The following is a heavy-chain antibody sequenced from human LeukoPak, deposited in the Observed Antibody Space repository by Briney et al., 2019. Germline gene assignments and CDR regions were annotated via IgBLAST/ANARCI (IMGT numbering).Heavy chain of an antibody. CDR1: GDSVSNDTAA. CDR2: TYYRSKWYY. D-gene: IGHD5-18*01. CDR3: ARLRRYIKQATSGMDV. V-gene: IGHV6-1*01. J-gene: IGHJ6*02. Sequence: SQTLSLTCAISGDSVSNDTAAWSWIRQSPSRGLEWLGRTYYRSKWYYDYAISVKSRMTIDLETSKNRLSLHLNSVTPDDTAVYYRARLRRYIKQATSGMDVWGQGTTVTVSS.